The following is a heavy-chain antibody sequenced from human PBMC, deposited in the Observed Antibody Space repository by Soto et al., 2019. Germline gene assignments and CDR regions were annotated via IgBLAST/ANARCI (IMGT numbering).Heavy chain of an antibody. CDR3: ARGHYIWGSYSSGDYYYMDV. J-gene: IGHJ6*03. Sequence: SETLSLTCAVYGGSFSGYYWSWIRQPPGKGLEWIGEINHSGSTNYNPSLKSRVTISVDTSKNQFSLKLSSVTAADTAVYYCARGHYIWGSYSSGDYYYMDVWGKGTTVTVSS. CDR2: INHSGST. V-gene: IGHV4-34*01. D-gene: IGHD3-16*02. CDR1: GGSFSGYY.